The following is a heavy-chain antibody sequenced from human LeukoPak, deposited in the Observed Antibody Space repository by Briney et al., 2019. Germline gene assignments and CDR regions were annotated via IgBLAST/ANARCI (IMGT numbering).Heavy chain of an antibody. CDR1: GYSFINYY. V-gene: IGHV5-51*01. J-gene: IGHJ4*02. Sequence: GASLKISWRCSGYSFINYYIGWVRQMPGKGLEWMGVTYPGGSDTRYSPSFQGQVTISADKSTTTVYLQWSSLKASDSGMYYCARQYSSGWYRHFDYWGQGTLVTVSS. D-gene: IGHD6-19*01. CDR2: TYPGGSDT. CDR3: ARQYSSGWYRHFDY.